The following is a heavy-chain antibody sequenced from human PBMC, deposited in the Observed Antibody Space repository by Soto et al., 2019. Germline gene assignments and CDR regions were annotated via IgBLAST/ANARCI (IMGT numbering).Heavy chain of an antibody. J-gene: IGHJ4*02. Sequence: GGSLRLSCAASGFTFSSYGMHWVRQAPGKGLEWVAVISYDGSNKYYADSVKGRFTISRDNSKNKLYLQMNSLRAEDTAVYYCAKDIGYCSSTSCHGGSVFDYWGQGTLVTVSS. CDR1: GFTFSSYG. CDR2: ISYDGSNK. V-gene: IGHV3-30*18. CDR3: AKDIGYCSSTSCHGGSVFDY. D-gene: IGHD2-2*01.